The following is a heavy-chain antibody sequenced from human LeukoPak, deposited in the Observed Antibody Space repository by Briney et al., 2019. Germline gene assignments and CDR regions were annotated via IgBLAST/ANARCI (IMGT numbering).Heavy chain of an antibody. J-gene: IGHJ4*02. Sequence: PSETLSLTCTVSGDSTSSSNYYWGWIRQPPGKGLEWIGIIYYSGSTNYNPSLKSRVTISVDRSKDQFSLKLSSVTAADTAVYYCARHSSQRWDLDYWGQGTLVTVSS. CDR1: GDSTSSSNYY. V-gene: IGHV4-39*01. CDR3: ARHSSQRWDLDY. CDR2: IYYSGST. D-gene: IGHD1-26*01.